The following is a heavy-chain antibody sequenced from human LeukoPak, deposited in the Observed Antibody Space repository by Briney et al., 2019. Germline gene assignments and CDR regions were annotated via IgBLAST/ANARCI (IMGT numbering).Heavy chain of an antibody. CDR2: INHSGST. Sequence: ASETLSLTCAVYGGSFSGYYWSWIRQPPGKGLEWIGEINHSGSTNYNPSLKSRVTISVDTSKNQFSLKLSSVTAADTAVYYCAGYLLWFGEFEYNWFDPWGQGTLVTVPS. D-gene: IGHD3-10*01. J-gene: IGHJ5*02. CDR3: AGYLLWFGEFEYNWFDP. CDR1: GGSFSGYY. V-gene: IGHV4-34*01.